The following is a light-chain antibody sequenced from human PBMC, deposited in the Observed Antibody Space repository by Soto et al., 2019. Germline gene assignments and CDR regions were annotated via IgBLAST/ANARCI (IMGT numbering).Light chain of an antibody. CDR2: DVT. CDR1: SSDIGAYEY. Sequence: QSALTQPRSVSGSPGQSVTISCTGTSSDIGAYEYVSWYQQHPGKAPKLMIYDVTKRPSGVPDRFSGSKSGNTASLTISRLQAEDEADYYCCSYAGSYILIIGGGTKVTVL. V-gene: IGLV2-11*01. J-gene: IGLJ2*01. CDR3: CSYAGSYILI.